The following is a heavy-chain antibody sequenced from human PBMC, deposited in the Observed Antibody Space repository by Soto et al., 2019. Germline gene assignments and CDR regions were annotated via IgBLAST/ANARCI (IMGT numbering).Heavy chain of an antibody. V-gene: IGHV3-11*03. Sequence: GGSLRLSCAASGFTFSDYYMSWIRQAPGKGLEWVSYISSSSSYTNYADSVKGRFTISRDNAKNSLYLQMNSLRAEDTAVYYCARSYDILTGYYSPYYYGMDVWGQGTTVTVSS. CDR2: ISSSSSYT. CDR3: ARSYDILTGYYSPYYYGMDV. J-gene: IGHJ6*02. CDR1: GFTFSDYY. D-gene: IGHD3-9*01.